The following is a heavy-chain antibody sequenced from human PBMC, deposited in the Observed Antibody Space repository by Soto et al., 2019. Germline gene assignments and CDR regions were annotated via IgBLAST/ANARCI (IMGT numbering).Heavy chain of an antibody. Sequence: PSETLSLTCAVYGGSFSGYYWSWIRQPPGKGLEWIGEINHSGSTNYNPSLKSRVTISVDTSKNQFSLKLSSVTAAATAVYYCARAGQRWKYVHYWGQGTLVTVCS. J-gene: IGHJ4*02. V-gene: IGHV4-34*01. CDR1: GGSFSGYY. CDR2: INHSGST. CDR3: ARAGQRWKYVHY. D-gene: IGHD1-7*01.